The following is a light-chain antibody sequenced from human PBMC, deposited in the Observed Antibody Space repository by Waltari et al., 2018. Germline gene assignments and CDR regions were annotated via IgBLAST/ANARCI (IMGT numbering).Light chain of an antibody. CDR1: QNVSSK. CDR2: GAA. Sequence: ETVMTQSPASLSVSPGEGAILSCRASQNVSSKLAWYHQKPGQAPRLLIFGAATRATGITARFSGSGYGTEFTLTISSMQSEDFAGYYCQQYNKWPPITFGKGTRLEIK. V-gene: IGKV3-15*01. J-gene: IGKJ5*01. CDR3: QQYNKWPPIT.